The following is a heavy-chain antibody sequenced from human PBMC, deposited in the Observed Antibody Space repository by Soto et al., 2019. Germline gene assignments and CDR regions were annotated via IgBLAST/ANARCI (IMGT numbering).Heavy chain of an antibody. CDR1: GGFLSESY. J-gene: IGHJ5*02. V-gene: IGHV4-34*01. CDR2: INHVGGT. D-gene: IGHD3-16*01. CDR3: VRIRYQLPSSVLWLDP. Sequence: SETLCLTCAVYGGFLSESYWTWIRQPPGKGLEWIGEINHVGGTNYNPSLKSRVTMSVDTSQNQFSLRRISVTAADTAMYFCVRIRYQLPSSVLWLDPWGQGSPVTVSA.